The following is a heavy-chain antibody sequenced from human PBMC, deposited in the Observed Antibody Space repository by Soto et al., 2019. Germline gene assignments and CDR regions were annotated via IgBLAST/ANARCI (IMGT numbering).Heavy chain of an antibody. V-gene: IGHV3-33*01. CDR3: ARDRVATRGPYYYYGMDV. Sequence: GGSLRLSCAASGFTFSSYGMHWVRQAPGKGLEWVAVIWYDGSNKYYADSVKGRFTISRDNSKNTLYLQMNSLRAEDTAVYSCARDRVATRGPYYYYGMDVWGQGTTVTVYS. CDR2: IWYDGSNK. D-gene: IGHD5-12*01. CDR1: GFTFSSYG. J-gene: IGHJ6*02.